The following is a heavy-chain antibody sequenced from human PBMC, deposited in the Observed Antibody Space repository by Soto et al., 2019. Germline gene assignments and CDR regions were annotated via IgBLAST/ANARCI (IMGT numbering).Heavy chain of an antibody. CDR1: GYTFTSYG. CDR2: ISAYNGNT. Sequence: ASVKGYCKASGYTFTSYGISWVRQAPGQGLEWMGWISAYNGNTNYAQKLQGRVTMTTDTSTSTAYMELRSLRSDDTAVYYCARAIAAAGPHYYYYYGMDVWGQGTTVTVSS. CDR3: ARAIAAAGPHYYYYYGMDV. J-gene: IGHJ6*02. V-gene: IGHV1-18*01. D-gene: IGHD6-13*01.